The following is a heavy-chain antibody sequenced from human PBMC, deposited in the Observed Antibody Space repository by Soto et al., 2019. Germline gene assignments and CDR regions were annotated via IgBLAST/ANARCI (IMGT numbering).Heavy chain of an antibody. CDR1: GFTFNNHA. J-gene: IGHJ3*02. CDR2: FSGSGPTT. CDR3: VRLYYYDPPGAFDI. Sequence: GGSLRLSCAASGFTFNNHAMNWVRQAPGKGLEWVSSFSGSGPTTYYADSVKGRFTISRDNSKKTLYLQMNSLRAEDTAVYYCVRLYYYDPPGAFDIWGQGTMVTVS. V-gene: IGHV3-23*01. D-gene: IGHD3-22*01.